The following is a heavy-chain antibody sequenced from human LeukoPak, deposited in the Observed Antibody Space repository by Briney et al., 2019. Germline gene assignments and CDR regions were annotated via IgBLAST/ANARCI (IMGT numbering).Heavy chain of an antibody. D-gene: IGHD3-22*01. CDR1: GGSIRSYY. Sequence: SETLSLTCTVSGGSIRSYYWSLIRQPPGKGLEWIGYIYYSGGTNYNPSLKSRVTISVDTSKNQFSLKLSSVTAADTAVYYCARHYDSSGHWFYFDYWGQGTLVTVSS. V-gene: IGHV4-59*08. CDR3: ARHYDSSGHWFYFDY. CDR2: IYYSGGT. J-gene: IGHJ4*02.